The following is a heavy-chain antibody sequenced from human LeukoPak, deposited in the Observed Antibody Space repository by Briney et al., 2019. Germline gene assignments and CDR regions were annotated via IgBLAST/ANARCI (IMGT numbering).Heavy chain of an antibody. CDR3: AMDSGWLDY. CDR1: GGSISSSSYY. D-gene: IGHD6-19*01. CDR2: IYYSGST. J-gene: IGHJ4*02. Sequence: SETLSLTCTVSGGSISSSSYYWGWIRQPPGKGLEWIGSIYYSGSTYYNPSLKSRVTISVDTSKNQFSLKLSSVTAADTAVYYCAMDSGWLDYWGQGTLVTVSS. V-gene: IGHV4-39*07.